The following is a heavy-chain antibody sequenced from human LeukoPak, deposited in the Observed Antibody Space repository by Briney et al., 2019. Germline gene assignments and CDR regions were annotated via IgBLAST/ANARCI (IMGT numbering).Heavy chain of an antibody. CDR2: IWYNGRNQ. V-gene: IGHV3-33*01. J-gene: IGHJ4*02. CDR3: VREGTSGNGDGYNSYDY. D-gene: IGHD5-24*01. Sequence: PGRSLRLSCAATGFTFSHFGTHWVRQAPGKGLEWVAVIWYNGRNQYYRDSVKGRFTISRDNFKNTLHLQMNSLRVEDTAMYYCVREGTSGNGDGYNSYDYWGQGTLVTVSS. CDR1: GFTFSHFG.